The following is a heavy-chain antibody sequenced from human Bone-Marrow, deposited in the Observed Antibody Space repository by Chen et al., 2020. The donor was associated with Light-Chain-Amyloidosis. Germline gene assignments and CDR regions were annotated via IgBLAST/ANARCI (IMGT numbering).Heavy chain of an antibody. Sequence: EVQVVESGGGMVKPGGCLRLSCRAYGVTDNSDTMKWARQAQGKGLVWVPAMVNSRNNVYYADSVKGRFTISRDNAENSVYLQMDSLRGEDTALYYCAGGKAFAVFDYGMDVWGQGTTVTVSS. CDR1: GVTDNSDT. D-gene: IGHD3-3*02. J-gene: IGHJ6*02. CDR3: AGGKAFAVFDYGMDV. V-gene: IGHV3-21*01. CDR2: MVNSRNNV.